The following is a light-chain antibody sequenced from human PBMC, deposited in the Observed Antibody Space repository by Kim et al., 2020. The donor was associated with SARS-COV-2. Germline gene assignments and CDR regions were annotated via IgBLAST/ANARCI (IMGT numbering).Light chain of an antibody. V-gene: IGLV2-14*03. CDR2: DVS. CDR3: SSYASSDTLVI. Sequence: QSVVTQPASVSGSPGQSITLSCTGSSSDVGGYNYVSWYQQHPGKAPKLIIFDVSHRPSGVSDRFSGSKSGNTASLTISGLQAEDEAHYYCSSYASSDTLVIFGGGTQLTVL. J-gene: IGLJ2*01. CDR1: SSDVGGYNY.